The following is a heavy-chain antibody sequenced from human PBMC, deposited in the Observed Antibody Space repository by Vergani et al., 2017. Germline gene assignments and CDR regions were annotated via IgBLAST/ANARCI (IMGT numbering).Heavy chain of an antibody. CDR2: IYYSGST. D-gene: IGHD6-6*01. CDR1: GGSISSYY. CDR3: ATISIAAQGAVDI. V-gene: IGHV4-59*01. J-gene: IGHJ3*02. Sequence: QVQLQESGPGLVKPSETLSLTCTVSGGSISSYYWSWIRQPPGTGLEWIGYIYYSGSTNYNPSLKSRVTISVDTSKNQFSLKLSSVTAADTAVYYCATISIAAQGAVDIWGEGRMVTVSS.